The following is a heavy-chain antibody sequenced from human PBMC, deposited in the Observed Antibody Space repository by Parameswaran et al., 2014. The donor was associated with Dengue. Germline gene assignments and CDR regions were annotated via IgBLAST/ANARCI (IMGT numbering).Heavy chain of an antibody. J-gene: IGHJ4*02. Sequence: SETLSLTCTVSGDSITSKTHSWGWIRQPPGKEMERIGTFSFVGSTFYNPSLKSRVVISADTTKNHFSLTLTSVTGADTAVYYCARLGAVAGLGAYYFDFWGPGTLVTVSS. CDR2: FSFVGST. CDR1: GDSITSKTHS. V-gene: IGHV4-39*02. CDR3: ARLGAVAGLGAYYFDF. D-gene: IGHD6-19*01.